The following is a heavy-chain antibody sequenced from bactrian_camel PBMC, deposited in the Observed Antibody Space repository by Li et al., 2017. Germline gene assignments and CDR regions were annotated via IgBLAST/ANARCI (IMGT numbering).Heavy chain of an antibody. Sequence: HVQLVESGGGSALAGGSVRLSCAASGYTFNTYSWFRQAPGQEREGVAAIDTGDGSTYYADSVKGRFTISQDDRKRTLYLQMDKLKPEDTGMYYCAARLACYEDDYRRSETFGYWGQGTQVTVS. CDR3: AARLACYEDDYRRSETFGY. CDR2: IDTGDGST. D-gene: IGHD4*01. V-gene: IGHV3S1*01. J-gene: IGHJ6*01. CDR1: GYTFNTYS.